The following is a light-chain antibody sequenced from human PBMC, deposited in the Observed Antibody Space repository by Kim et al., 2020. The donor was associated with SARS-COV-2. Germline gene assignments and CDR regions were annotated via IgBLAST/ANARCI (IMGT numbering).Light chain of an antibody. CDR3: VAWDDSLNGSV. J-gene: IGLJ3*02. CDR1: SSNIGSNV. V-gene: IGLV1-44*01. CDR2: SND. Sequence: GQRVTISCSGSSSNIGSNVVNWYQQLPTTAPKPLIYSNDYRPSGVPDRFSGSKSGTSASLAISGLQSEDEADYYCVAWDDSLNGSVFGGGTQLTVL.